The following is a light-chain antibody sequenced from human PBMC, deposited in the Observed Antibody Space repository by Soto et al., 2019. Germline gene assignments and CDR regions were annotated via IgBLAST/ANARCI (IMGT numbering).Light chain of an antibody. CDR1: SSNIGNNY. J-gene: IGLJ2*01. Sequence: QSVLTQPPSVSAAPGQKVTISCSGSSSNIGNNYVSWYQQLPGAAPKLFIYDNNKRPSGNPDRFSGSKSGTSATLGITGVQTGDEADYYCGTWDSSLSAVVFGGGTKVTVL. V-gene: IGLV1-51*01. CDR2: DNN. CDR3: GTWDSSLSAVV.